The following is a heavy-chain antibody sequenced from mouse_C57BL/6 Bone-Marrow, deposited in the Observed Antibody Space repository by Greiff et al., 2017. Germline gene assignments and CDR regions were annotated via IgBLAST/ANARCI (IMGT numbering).Heavy chain of an antibody. CDR3: ARDPLYYYSSGHAMDY. CDR1: GYSITSGSY. V-gene: IGHV3-6*01. Sequence: DVTLVESGPGLVKPSQSLSLTCSVTGYSITSGSYWNWIRQFPGNKLEWMCYISYDGSNNYNPSLKNRISFTRDTSKNQFFLTLNTVTTEDTAAYYGARDPLYYYSSGHAMDYWGQGTSVTVSS. J-gene: IGHJ4*01. CDR2: ISYDGSN. D-gene: IGHD1-1*01.